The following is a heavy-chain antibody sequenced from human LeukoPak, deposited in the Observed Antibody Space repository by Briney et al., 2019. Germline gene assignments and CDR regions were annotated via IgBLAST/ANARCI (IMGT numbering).Heavy chain of an antibody. Sequence: GGSLRLSCAASGFTVSSNYMSWVRQAPGKGLEWVSVLYSGASTYYADSVKGRFTISRDNSKNTLYLQMNSLRAEDTAVYYRASDNYDGAFDIWGQGTMVTVSS. CDR2: LYSGAST. CDR3: ASDNYDGAFDI. CDR1: GFTVSSNY. V-gene: IGHV3-53*01. D-gene: IGHD3-22*01. J-gene: IGHJ3*02.